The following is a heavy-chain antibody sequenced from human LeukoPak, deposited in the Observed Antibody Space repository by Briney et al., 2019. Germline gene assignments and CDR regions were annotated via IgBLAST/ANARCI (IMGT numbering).Heavy chain of an antibody. V-gene: IGHV3-30*02. Sequence: PGGSLRLSCAASGFTFSSYGMHWVRQAPGKGLEWVAFIRYDGSNKYYADSVKGRFTISRDNSKNTLYLQMNSLRAEDTAVYYCAKDRIAVAGFGYYFDYWGQGTLVTVSS. CDR3: AKDRIAVAGFGYYFDY. CDR1: GFTFSSYG. J-gene: IGHJ4*02. D-gene: IGHD6-19*01. CDR2: IRYDGSNK.